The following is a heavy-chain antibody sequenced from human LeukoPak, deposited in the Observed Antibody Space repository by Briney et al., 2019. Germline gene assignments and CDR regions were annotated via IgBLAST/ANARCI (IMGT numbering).Heavy chain of an antibody. D-gene: IGHD3-10*02. CDR1: GFTFSSYE. CDR2: ISSSGSTI. CDR3: AELGITMIGGV. J-gene: IGHJ6*04. V-gene: IGHV3-48*03. Sequence: QPGGSLRLSCATSGFTFSSYETNWVRQAPGKGLEWVSYISSSGSTIYYADSVKGRFTISRDNAKNSLYLQMNSLRAEDTAVYYCAELGITMIGGVWGKGTTVTISS.